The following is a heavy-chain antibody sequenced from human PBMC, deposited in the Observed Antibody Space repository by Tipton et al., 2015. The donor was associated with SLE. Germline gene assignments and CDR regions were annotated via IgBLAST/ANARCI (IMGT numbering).Heavy chain of an antibody. CDR3: ARDTTTVVTQLIDY. CDR2: ISGSGGST. V-gene: IGHV3-23*01. CDR1: GFTFSSYA. D-gene: IGHD4-23*01. J-gene: IGHJ4*02. Sequence: GSLRLSCAASGFTFSSYAMSWVRQAPGKGLEWVSAISGSGGSTYYADSVKGRFTISRDNSKNTLYLQMNSLRAEDTAVYYCARDTTTVVTQLIDYWGQGTLVTVSS.